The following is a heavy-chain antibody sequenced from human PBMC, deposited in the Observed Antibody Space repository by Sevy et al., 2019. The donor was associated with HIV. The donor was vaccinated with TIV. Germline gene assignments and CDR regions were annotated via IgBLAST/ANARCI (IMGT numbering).Heavy chain of an antibody. CDR1: GGTFSRHA. CDR2: IIPIFGRG. J-gene: IGHJ6*02. Sequence: ASVKVSCKTSGGTFSRHAISWVRQAPGQGLEWMGGIIPIFGRGNYAQQFQGRVTITADESTSTAYMELSSLRSDDTAVYYSARGRDDSAVVPAVRLYYQYGMDVWGQGTTVTVSS. V-gene: IGHV1-69*13. CDR3: ARGRDDSAVVPAVRLYYQYGMDV. D-gene: IGHD2-2*01.